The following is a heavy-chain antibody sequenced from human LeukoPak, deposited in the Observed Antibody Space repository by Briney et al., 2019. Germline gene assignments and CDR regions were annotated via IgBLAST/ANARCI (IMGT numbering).Heavy chain of an antibody. Sequence: ASVKVSCKASGYSFTDYFIHWVRQAPGQGLEWMGWINPNSGGTNYAQKFQGRVTMTRDTSISTAYMDLSRLRSDDTAVYYCASSRAERKATDAFDIWGQGTMVTVSS. D-gene: IGHD5-12*01. CDR2: INPNSGGT. CDR1: GYSFTDYF. J-gene: IGHJ3*02. CDR3: ASSRAERKATDAFDI. V-gene: IGHV1-2*02.